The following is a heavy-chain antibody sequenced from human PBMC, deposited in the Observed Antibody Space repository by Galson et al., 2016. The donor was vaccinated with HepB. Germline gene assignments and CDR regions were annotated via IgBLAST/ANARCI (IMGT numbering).Heavy chain of an antibody. D-gene: IGHD3-3*01. V-gene: IGHV3-23*01. J-gene: IGHJ6*02. CDR3: ARPLLPESRVATFKLRRRSHFSGMDV. CDR2: LGGSGGTT. Sequence: SLRLSCAASGFIFNNFAMTWVRQVPGKGLEWVSSLGGSGGTTYYADSVKGRFVISRDNPRSLMYLEMTGLRADDAAVYYCARPLLPESRVATFKLRRRSHFSGMDVWGRGTTVTVSS. CDR1: GFIFNNFA.